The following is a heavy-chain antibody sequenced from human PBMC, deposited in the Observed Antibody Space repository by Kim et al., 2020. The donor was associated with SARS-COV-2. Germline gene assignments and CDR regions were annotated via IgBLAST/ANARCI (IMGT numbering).Heavy chain of an antibody. D-gene: IGHD3-22*01. CDR3: AKLPDYYDSSGYYFDY. CDR1: GFTFSSYA. V-gene: IGHV3-23*01. J-gene: IGHJ4*02. CDR2: ISGSGGST. Sequence: GGSLRLSCAASGFTFSSYAMSWVRQAPGKGLEWVSAISGSGGSTYYADSVKGRFTISRDNSKNTLYLQMNSLRAEDTAVYYCAKLPDYYDSSGYYFDYWGQGTLVTVSS.